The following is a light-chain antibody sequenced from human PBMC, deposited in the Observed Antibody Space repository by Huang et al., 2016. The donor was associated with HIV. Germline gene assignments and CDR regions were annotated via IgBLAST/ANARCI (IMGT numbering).Light chain of an antibody. CDR3: QQYNNWPRGT. J-gene: IGKJ1*01. V-gene: IGKV3-15*01. CDR2: GAS. Sequence: DIVMTQSPATLSVSPGARATLSCRASQSFSSNLAWYQQNPGQAPRLLIYGASTRATGIPARFSGSGSGTEFTLTISSLQSEDFAVYYCQQYNNWPRGTFGQGTKVEIK. CDR1: QSFSSN.